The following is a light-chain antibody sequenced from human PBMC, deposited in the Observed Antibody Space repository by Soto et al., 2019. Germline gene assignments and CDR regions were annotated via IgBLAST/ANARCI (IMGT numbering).Light chain of an antibody. CDR3: QQYNSWPPKYT. CDR2: RAS. CDR1: QSVSSY. J-gene: IGKJ2*01. Sequence: EIVMTQSPATLSVSPGGRATLSCRASQSVSSYLAWYQQRRGQPPRLLIYRASTRATGIPDRVSGSGSGTEFSLTISSLQSEDFAVYYCQQYNSWPPKYTFGQGTKLEI. V-gene: IGKV3-15*01.